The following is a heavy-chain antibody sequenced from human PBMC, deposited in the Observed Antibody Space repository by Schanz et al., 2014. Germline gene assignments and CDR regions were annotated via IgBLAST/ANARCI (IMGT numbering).Heavy chain of an antibody. D-gene: IGHD5-12*01. CDR2: MYINSGST. CDR1: GFTVNTNY. V-gene: IGHV3-53*01. Sequence: EVHLVESGGGLVQPGGSLRLSCVASGFTVNTNYMSWVRQAPGKGLEWISSMYINSGSTQYADSVKGRFIISRDSSKNTLFLQMNSLRAEDTAVYFCARDGGRDGYNLAFDVWGQGTLVTVSS. J-gene: IGHJ3*01. CDR3: ARDGGRDGYNLAFDV.